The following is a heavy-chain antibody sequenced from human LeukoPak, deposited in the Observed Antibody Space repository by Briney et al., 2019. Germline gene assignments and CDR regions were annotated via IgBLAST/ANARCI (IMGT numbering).Heavy chain of an antibody. D-gene: IGHD1-26*01. CDR1: GGSISSSSYY. J-gene: IGHJ6*02. CDR2: IYYSGST. V-gene: IGHV4-39*01. Sequence: SETLSLTCAVSGGSISSSSYYWGWIRQPPGKGLEWIGSIYYSGSTYYNPSLKSRVTISVDTSKNQFSLKLSSVTAADTAVYYCAKVSERGYSGSFYYYYGMDVWGQGTTVTVSS. CDR3: AKVSERGYSGSFYYYYGMDV.